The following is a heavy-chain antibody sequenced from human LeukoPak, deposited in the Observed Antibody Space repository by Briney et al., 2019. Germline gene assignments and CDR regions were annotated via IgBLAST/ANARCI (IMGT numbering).Heavy chain of an antibody. CDR3: ARAGYSSNFDY. CDR2: MSYSGRT. J-gene: IGHJ4*02. V-gene: IGHV4-39*07. Sequence: SETLSLTCTVSGGSISSSSYYWGWIRQPPGKGLEWIGTMSYSGRTDYNPSFKSRVTISVDTSNQFSLKVTSVTAADTAVYYCARAGYSSNFDYWGQGTLVTVSS. CDR1: GGSISSSSYY. D-gene: IGHD6-13*01.